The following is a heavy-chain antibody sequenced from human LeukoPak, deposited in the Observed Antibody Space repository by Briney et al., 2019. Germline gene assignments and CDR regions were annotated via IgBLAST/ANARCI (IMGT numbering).Heavy chain of an antibody. Sequence: SETLSLTCTVYGGSFSGYYLSWIRQPPGKGPEWIGEINHSGSTNYNPYLKSRVTISVDTSKNQFSLTLSSVTAADTAVYYCARHLGYSYRVLSYWGQGTLVTASS. CDR1: GGSFSGYY. V-gene: IGHV4-34*01. J-gene: IGHJ4*02. CDR2: INHSGST. D-gene: IGHD5-18*01. CDR3: ARHLGYSYRVLSY.